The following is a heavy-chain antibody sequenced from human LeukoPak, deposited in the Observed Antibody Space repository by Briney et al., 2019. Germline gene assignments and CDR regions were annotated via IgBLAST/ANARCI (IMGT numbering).Heavy chain of an antibody. D-gene: IGHD6-6*01. CDR3: ARAHYSSSSVDY. Sequence: SETLSLTCTVSGGSISSYYWSWIRQPPGKGLEWIGYIYYSGSTNYNPSLKSRVTISVDTSKNQFSLKLSSVTAADTAVYYCARAHYSSSSVDYWGQGTLVTVSS. J-gene: IGHJ4*02. V-gene: IGHV4-59*01. CDR2: IYYSGST. CDR1: GGSISSYY.